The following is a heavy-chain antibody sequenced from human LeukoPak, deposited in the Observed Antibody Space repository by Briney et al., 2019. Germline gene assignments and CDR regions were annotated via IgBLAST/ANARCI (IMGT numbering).Heavy chain of an antibody. V-gene: IGHV1-2*02. D-gene: IGHD6-19*01. CDR1: GYSFIGYY. CDR2: IYPNSGGT. Sequence: GASVKVSCKASGYSFIGYYMHWVRQAPGQGLEWMGWIYPNSGGTNYAQKFQGRVTLTRNTSISTAYMELSSLRSEDTAVYYCTRGGPVAGTHKYFQHWGQGTLVTVSS. CDR3: TRGGPVAGTHKYFQH. J-gene: IGHJ1*01.